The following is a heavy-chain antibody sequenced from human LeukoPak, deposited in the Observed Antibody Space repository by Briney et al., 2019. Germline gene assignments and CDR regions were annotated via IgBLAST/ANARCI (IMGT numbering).Heavy chain of an antibody. D-gene: IGHD2-21*01. J-gene: IGHJ4*01. CDR1: GFTFSSYE. CDR2: ISDSGSAI. V-gene: IGHV3-48*03. CDR3: ARERASCGGDCYDY. Sequence: GGSLRLSRAASGFTFSSYEMNWVRQAPGKGLEWVSYISDSGSAIYYADSVKGRFTISRDNAKNSLYLQMNSLRAEDTALYYCARERASCGGDCYDYWGQGTLVTVSS.